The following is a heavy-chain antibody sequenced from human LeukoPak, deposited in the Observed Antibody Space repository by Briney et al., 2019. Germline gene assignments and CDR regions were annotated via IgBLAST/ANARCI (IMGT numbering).Heavy chain of an antibody. V-gene: IGHV1-69*04. CDR1: GGSFSSYV. CDR3: ARRGDDWFDP. J-gene: IGHJ5*02. CDR2: IIPVLGVS. Sequence: GSSVKVSCKASGGSFSSYVITWVRQAPGQGLEWMGRIIPVLGVSNFAQKFQGRVTITADKSTNTAHMELSRLESGDTAVYYCARRGDDWFDPWGQGTLVTVSS. D-gene: IGHD2-21*01.